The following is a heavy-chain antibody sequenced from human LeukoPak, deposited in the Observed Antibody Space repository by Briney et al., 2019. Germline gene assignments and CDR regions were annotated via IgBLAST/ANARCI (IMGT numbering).Heavy chain of an antibody. V-gene: IGHV4-4*09. Sequence: SETLSLTCTVSGGSISSYYWSWIRQPPGKGLEWIGYIYTSGSTNYNPSLKSRVTISVDTSKNQFSLKLSSVTAADTAVYYCARRSLGGYEYYFDYWGQGTLVTVSS. J-gene: IGHJ4*02. CDR1: GGSISSYY. CDR2: IYTSGST. CDR3: ARRSLGGYEYYFDY. D-gene: IGHD5-12*01.